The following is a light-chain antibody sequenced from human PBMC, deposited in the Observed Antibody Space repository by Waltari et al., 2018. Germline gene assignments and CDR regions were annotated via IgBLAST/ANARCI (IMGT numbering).Light chain of an antibody. CDR2: DFR. J-gene: IGLJ2*01. CDR1: SSDVGGYHY. Sequence: QSALTQPASVSGSPGQSITISCTGTSSDVGGYHYVSWYQGQPGKAPKLMIYDFRNRPPGVATRFSGSRSGHTASLTISGLQAEDEADYYCSSYTSNSTLVFGEGTKLTVL. CDR3: SSYTSNSTLV. V-gene: IGLV2-14*03.